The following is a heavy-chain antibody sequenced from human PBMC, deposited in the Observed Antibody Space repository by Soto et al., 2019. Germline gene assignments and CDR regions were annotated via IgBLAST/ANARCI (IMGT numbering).Heavy chain of an antibody. V-gene: IGHV4-59*01. CDR1: GGSISSYY. J-gene: IGHJ4*02. CDR3: ARAVSWAFGGAAKGYFDY. D-gene: IGHD3-10*01. Sequence: SETLSLTCTVSGGSISSYYWSWIRQPPGKGLEWIGYIYYSGSTNYNPSLKSRVTISVDTSKNQFSLKLSSVTAADTAVYYCARAVSWAFGGAAKGYFDYWGQGTLVTVSS. CDR2: IYYSGST.